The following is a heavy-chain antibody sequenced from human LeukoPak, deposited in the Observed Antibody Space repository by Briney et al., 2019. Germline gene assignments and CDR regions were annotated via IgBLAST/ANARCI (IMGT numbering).Heavy chain of an antibody. V-gene: IGHV3-43*01. CDR1: GFTFDDYT. J-gene: IGHJ4*02. CDR3: ARRVPSDYYGSGSYDY. D-gene: IGHD3-10*01. Sequence: GGSLRLSCAASGFTFDDYTMHWVRQAPGKGLEWLSLISWDGDSTYYTDPVKGRFTISSDNSKNSLYLQMNSLRAEDTALYYCARRVPSDYYGSGSYDYWGQGTLVTVSS. CDR2: ISWDGDST.